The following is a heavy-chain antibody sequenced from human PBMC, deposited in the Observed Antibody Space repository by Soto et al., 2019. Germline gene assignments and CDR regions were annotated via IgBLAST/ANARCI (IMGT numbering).Heavy chain of an antibody. J-gene: IGHJ4*02. CDR3: AKDPVPCSSTSCPHPLDY. D-gene: IGHD2-2*01. CDR2: ISYDGGDK. V-gene: IGHV3-30-3*01. CDR1: GFTFSSYT. Sequence: PGGSLRLSCAASGFTFSSYTMHWVRQTPGKGLEWVAHISYDGGDKYYADSVKGRFTISRDNSKNTLYLQMNSLRAEDTAVYYCAKDPVPCSSTSCPHPLDYWGQGTLVTVSS.